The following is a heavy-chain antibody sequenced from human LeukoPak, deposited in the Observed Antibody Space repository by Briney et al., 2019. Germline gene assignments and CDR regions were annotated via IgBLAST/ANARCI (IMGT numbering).Heavy chain of an antibody. CDR1: GFSFSSYA. Sequence: GGSLRLSCAASGFSFSSYAMSWVRQAPGKGLEWVSNISGRDGSTYYADSVKGRFTISRDNSKNTLDLQMNSLRAEDTAVYYCAKSGYNRFDYWGQGTLVTVSS. V-gene: IGHV3-23*01. J-gene: IGHJ4*02. D-gene: IGHD5-24*01. CDR3: AKSGYNRFDY. CDR2: ISGRDGST.